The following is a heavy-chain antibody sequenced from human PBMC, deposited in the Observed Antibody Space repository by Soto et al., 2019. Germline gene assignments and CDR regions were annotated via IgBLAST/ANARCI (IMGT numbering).Heavy chain of an antibody. CDR1: GGTFSSYA. D-gene: IGHD6-13*01. V-gene: IGHV1-69*13. J-gene: IGHJ3*02. CDR3: AREDAEQQLVGVNDFDI. Sequence: SVKVSCKTSGGTFSSYAISWVRQAPGQGLEWMGGIIPIFGTANYAQKFQGRVTVTADESTSTAYMELSSLRSEDTAVYYCAREDAEQQLVGVNDFDIWGQGTMVTVSS. CDR2: IIPIFGTA.